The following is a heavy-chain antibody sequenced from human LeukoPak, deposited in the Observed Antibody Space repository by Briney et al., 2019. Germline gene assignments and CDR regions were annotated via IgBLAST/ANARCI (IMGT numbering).Heavy chain of an antibody. Sequence: GGSLRLSCAASGFSFSNFWVHWVRQAPGKGLVWVSRINSDGNIASYADSVKGRFTISRDNAKSTLHLRMNSLRAEDTAVYYCARGPSLFDSSPRPLYWGQGTLVTVSS. CDR1: GFSFSNFW. V-gene: IGHV3-74*01. D-gene: IGHD6-19*01. CDR3: ARGPSLFDSSPRPLY. CDR2: INSDGNIA. J-gene: IGHJ4*02.